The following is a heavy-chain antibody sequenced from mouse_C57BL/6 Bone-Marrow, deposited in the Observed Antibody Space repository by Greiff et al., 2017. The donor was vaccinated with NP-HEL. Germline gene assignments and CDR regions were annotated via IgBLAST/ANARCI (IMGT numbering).Heavy chain of an antibody. J-gene: IGHJ2*01. Sequence: QVQLQQSGAELVRPGTSVKMSCKASGYTFTNYWIGWAKQRPGHGLEWIGDIYPGGGYTNYNEKFKGKATLTADKSSSTAYMQFSSLTSEASAIYYCAREGGYYYFDYWGQGTTLTVSS. CDR2: IYPGGGYT. CDR1: GYTFTNYW. CDR3: AREGGYYYFDY. V-gene: IGHV1-63*01.